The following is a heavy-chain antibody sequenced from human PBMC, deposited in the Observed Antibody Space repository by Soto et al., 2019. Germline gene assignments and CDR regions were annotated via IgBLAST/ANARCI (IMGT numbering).Heavy chain of an antibody. CDR1: GFPFSNAW. CDR3: TTDSRTSLPEIRFDY. D-gene: IGHD2-8*01. J-gene: IGHJ4*01. Sequence: GGSLRLSCVASGFPFSNAWINWVRQVPGKGLEWVGRVKSKTDGGSSDYAAAVKGRFAVSRDDSKKIVYLQMNSLKIEYSGVCYCTTDSRTSLPEIRFDYWGHGTQVTVSS. CDR2: VKSKTDGGSS. V-gene: IGHV3-15*07.